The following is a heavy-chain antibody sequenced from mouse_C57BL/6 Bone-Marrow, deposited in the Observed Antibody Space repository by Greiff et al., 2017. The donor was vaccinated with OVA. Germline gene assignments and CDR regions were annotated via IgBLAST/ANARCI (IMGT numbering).Heavy chain of an antibody. Sequence: QVQLKESGAELVRPGASVKLSCKASGYTFTDYYINWVKQRPGQGLEWIARIYPGSGNTYYNEKFKGKATLTAEKSSSTAYMQLSSLTSEDSAVYFCARDWADYWGQGTTLTVSS. J-gene: IGHJ2*01. V-gene: IGHV1-76*01. CDR1: GYTFTDYY. CDR3: ARDWADY. D-gene: IGHD4-1*01. CDR2: IYPGSGNT.